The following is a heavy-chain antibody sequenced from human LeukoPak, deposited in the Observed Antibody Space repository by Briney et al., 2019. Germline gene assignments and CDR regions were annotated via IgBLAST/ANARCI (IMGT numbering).Heavy chain of an antibody. CDR3: TTHRRFGCSGGSCYLFDY. CDR2: IKSKTDGGTT. CDR1: GFTFSNAW. J-gene: IGHJ4*02. D-gene: IGHD2-15*01. Sequence: GGSLRLSCAASGFTFSNAWMSWVRQAPGKGLEWVGRIKSKTDGGTTDYAAPVKGRFTISRDDSKNTLYLQMNSLKTEDTAVYYCTTHRRFGCSGGSCYLFDYWGQGTLVTVSS. V-gene: IGHV3-15*01.